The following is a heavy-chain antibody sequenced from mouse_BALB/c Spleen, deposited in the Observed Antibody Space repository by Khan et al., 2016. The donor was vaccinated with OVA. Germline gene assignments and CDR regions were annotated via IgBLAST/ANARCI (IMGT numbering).Heavy chain of an antibody. CDR3: VREAYRYDEYYFDY. Sequence: EVQGVESGGDLVKPGGSLKLSCAVSGFTFSSYVMSWVRQTPEKRLEWVASISSGGTPAYPDSLKGRFTISRANARNIMYLQMSSLRSEDTAMYYCVREAYRYDEYYFDYWGQGTTLTVSS. J-gene: IGHJ2*01. D-gene: IGHD2-14*01. CDR2: ISSGGTP. CDR1: GFTFSSYV. V-gene: IGHV5-6-5*01.